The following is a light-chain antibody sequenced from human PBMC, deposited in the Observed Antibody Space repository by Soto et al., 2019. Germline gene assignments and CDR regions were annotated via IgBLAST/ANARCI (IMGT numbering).Light chain of an antibody. V-gene: IGLV2-23*02. CDR1: SSDVGSYNL. CDR3: CSFAVPSTFV. J-gene: IGLJ2*01. Sequence: QSALTQPASVSGSPGQSITISCTGSSSDVGSYNLVSWYQQHPGKAPKVIIHEVSKRPSGISNRFSGSKSGNTASLTISGLQAEDEADYYCCSFAVPSTFVFGGGTKLTVL. CDR2: EVS.